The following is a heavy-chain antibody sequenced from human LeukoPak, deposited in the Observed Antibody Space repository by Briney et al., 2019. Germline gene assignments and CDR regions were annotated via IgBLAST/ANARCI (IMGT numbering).Heavy chain of an antibody. V-gene: IGHV1-2*02. J-gene: IGHJ4*02. CDR3: ARGYSGYDFAY. CDR1: GYTFTSYY. Sequence: ASMKLSCNASGYTFTSYYVHWVRQAPGQGLEWIASINPSSGSTHFAQKFQGRVTITRDTSISIAYMELGRLGSADTAMYYCARGYSGYDFAYWGQGTLVTVSS. D-gene: IGHD5-12*01. CDR2: INPSSGST.